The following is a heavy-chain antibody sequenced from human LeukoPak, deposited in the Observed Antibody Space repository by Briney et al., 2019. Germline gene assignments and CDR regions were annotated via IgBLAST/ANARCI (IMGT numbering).Heavy chain of an antibody. D-gene: IGHD4-17*01. Sequence: GGSLRLSCAAPGFTFSSYAMSWVRQAPGKGLEWVSAISGSGGSTYYADSVKGRFTISRDNSKNTLYLQMNSLRAEDTAVYYCAKQRKDYGDYEDYWGQGTLVTVSS. CDR3: AKQRKDYGDYEDY. CDR1: GFTFSSYA. CDR2: ISGSGGST. J-gene: IGHJ4*02. V-gene: IGHV3-23*01.